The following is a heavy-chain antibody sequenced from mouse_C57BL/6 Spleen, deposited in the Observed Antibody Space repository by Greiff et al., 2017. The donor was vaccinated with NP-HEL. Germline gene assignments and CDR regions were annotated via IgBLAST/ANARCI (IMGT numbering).Heavy chain of an antibody. CDR2: IDPSDSYT. D-gene: IGHD2-4*01. CDR1: GYTFTSYW. Sequence: QVQLQQPGAELVMPGASVKLSCKASGYTFTSYWMHWVKQRPGQGLEWIGEIDPSDSYTNYNQKFKGKSTLTVDKSSSTAYMQLSSLTSADSAVYYCARGLRRRGRRYFDVWGTGTTVTVSS. J-gene: IGHJ1*03. V-gene: IGHV1-69*01. CDR3: ARGLRRRGRRYFDV.